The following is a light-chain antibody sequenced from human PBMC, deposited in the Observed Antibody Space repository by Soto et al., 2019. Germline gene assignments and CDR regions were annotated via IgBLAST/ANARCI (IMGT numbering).Light chain of an antibody. CDR1: QSVSSS. CDR3: QQYGSSPDT. Sequence: EIVLTQSPATLSLSPGERATLSCRASQSVSSSLAWYQQKSGQAPRLLIYGASTRLTGIPDRFSGSGSGTDFTLTISGLEPEDFAVYYCQQYGSSPDTFGQGTKLEIK. V-gene: IGKV3-20*01. CDR2: GAS. J-gene: IGKJ2*01.